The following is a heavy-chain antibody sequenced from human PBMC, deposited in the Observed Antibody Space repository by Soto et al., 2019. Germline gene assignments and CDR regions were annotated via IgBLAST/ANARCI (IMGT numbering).Heavy chain of an antibody. Sequence: ASVKVSCKASGGTFRSYSISWVRQAPGQGLEWMGRIIPILGITNYAQKFQGRVTITADKSTSTAYMELRSLTSEDTAVYYCAREGDCSAGSCYHNPAFVFASGYYYDGKYFWSRGTTDTVSS. J-gene: IGHJ6*02. CDR2: IIPILGIT. D-gene: IGHD2-15*01. CDR3: AREGDCSAGSCYHNPAFVFASGYYYDGKYF. V-gene: IGHV1-69*04. CDR1: GGTFRSYS.